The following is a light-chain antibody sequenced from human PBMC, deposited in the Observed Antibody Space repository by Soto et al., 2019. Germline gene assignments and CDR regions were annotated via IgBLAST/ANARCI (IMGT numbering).Light chain of an antibody. CDR2: GPS. Sequence: DIVMTQSPATLSVSPGERATLSCRPSENIKSNLAWYQQKPGQAPRLLIFGPSSRATGVPARFSGSGSGTEFALTISSLQSEDFAVYYCQQYNSWPLTFGGGTKVEIK. CDR3: QQYNSWPLT. J-gene: IGKJ4*01. CDR1: ENIKSN. V-gene: IGKV3-15*01.